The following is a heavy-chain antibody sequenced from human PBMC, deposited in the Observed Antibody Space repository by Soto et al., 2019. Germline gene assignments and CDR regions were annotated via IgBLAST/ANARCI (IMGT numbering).Heavy chain of an antibody. Sequence: QVQLVESGGGVVQPGRSLRLSCAASGFSFSSYGMQWVRQAPGKGLEWVALISHDGTNKYYGDSVKGRFTISRDNSKNTLYLQMSSLRPEDTAVYYCVGGHDFGDYWGQGTLVTVSS. V-gene: IGHV3-30*03. CDR1: GFSFSSYG. CDR2: ISHDGTNK. CDR3: VGGHDFGDY. J-gene: IGHJ4*02. D-gene: IGHD2-15*01.